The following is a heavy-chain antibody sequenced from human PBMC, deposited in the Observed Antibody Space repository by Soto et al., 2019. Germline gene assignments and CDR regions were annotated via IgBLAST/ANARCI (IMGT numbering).Heavy chain of an antibody. CDR2: ISGSGGST. J-gene: IGHJ3*02. D-gene: IGHD3-22*01. CDR3: AKCNSSGFHGVWSRPGAFDI. CDR1: GFTFGIYA. Sequence: GGSLRLSCAASGFTFGIYAMSWVGQAPGKGLEWVSAISGSGGSTYYADSVKGRFTISRDNSKNTLYLQMNSLRAEDTAVYYCAKCNSSGFHGVWSRPGAFDIWGQGTMVTVSS. V-gene: IGHV3-23*01.